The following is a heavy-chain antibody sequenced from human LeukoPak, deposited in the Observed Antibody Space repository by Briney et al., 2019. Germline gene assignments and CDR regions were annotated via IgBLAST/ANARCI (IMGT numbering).Heavy chain of an antibody. CDR1: GVTFSSYA. CDR3: ARDRVGYSYGPFDY. D-gene: IGHD5-18*01. J-gene: IGHJ4*02. V-gene: IGHV1-69*06. CDR2: IIPIFGAA. Sequence: SVKVSCKASGVTFSSYAISWVRQAPGQGLEWMGGIIPIFGAANYAQKFQGRVTITADKSTSTAYMELSSLRSEDTAVYYCARDRVGYSYGPFDYWGQGTLVTVSS.